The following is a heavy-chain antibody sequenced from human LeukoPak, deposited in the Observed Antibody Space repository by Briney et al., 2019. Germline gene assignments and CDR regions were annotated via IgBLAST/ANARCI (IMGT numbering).Heavy chain of an antibody. CDR3: AKEYTPSSPLGELDS. CDR2: IRHDEANS. Sequence: PGGSLRLSCAVSGFNLNSYAMHWVRQAPGKGLEWVAVIRHDEANSFYADSVQGRFTISRDTSKKLLYLQMKSLRVEDTAVYYCAKEYTPSSPLGELDSWGQGTLVTVSS. D-gene: IGHD6-6*01. CDR1: GFNLNSYA. V-gene: IGHV3-30*02. J-gene: IGHJ4*02.